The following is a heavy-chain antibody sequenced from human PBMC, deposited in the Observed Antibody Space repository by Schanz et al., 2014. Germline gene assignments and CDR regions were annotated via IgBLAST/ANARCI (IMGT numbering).Heavy chain of an antibody. D-gene: IGHD2-21*02. CDR1: GFTVSSNY. CDR3: AKDGVPSPWVCFGGYCYSGGADY. V-gene: IGHV3-21*04. J-gene: IGHJ4*02. CDR2: LSFDSRHI. Sequence: EVQLVESGGGLVQPGGSLRLSCAASGFTVSSNYMSWVRQSPGKGLEWVAFLSFDSRHIYYADSVKGRFTISRDTSGNTLYLQMNSLTGEDTAVYYCAKDGVPSPWVCFGGYCYSGGADYWGQGTLVTVSS.